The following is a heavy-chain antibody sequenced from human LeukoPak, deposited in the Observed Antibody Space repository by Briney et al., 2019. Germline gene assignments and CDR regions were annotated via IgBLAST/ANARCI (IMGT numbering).Heavy chain of an antibody. D-gene: IGHD6-19*01. CDR1: GITFRNSA. CDR2: ITSNSNGATA. Sequence: GGSLRLSCTASGITFRNSAINWDRQAPGKGLEWVGFITSNSNGATAEYATSVKGRFSISRDDSTSIAYLQMNSLKSEDTGVYYCSFATSGWKATLDYWGRGSPVTVSS. V-gene: IGHV3-49*04. CDR3: SFATSGWKATLDY. J-gene: IGHJ4*02.